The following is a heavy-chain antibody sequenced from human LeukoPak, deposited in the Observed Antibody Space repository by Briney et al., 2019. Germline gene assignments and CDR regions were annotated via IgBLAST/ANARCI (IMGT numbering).Heavy chain of an antibody. CDR1: GFTFSSYW. D-gene: IGHD4-17*01. J-gene: IGHJ4*02. CDR2: IKQDGSEK. CDR3: ARAVYGDYFDC. Sequence: GGSLRLSCAASGFTFSSYWMSWVRQAPGKGLEWVANIKQDGSEKYHVDSVKGRFTISRDNAKNSLYLQMNSLRAEDTAVYYCARAVYGDYFDCWGQGTLVTVSS. V-gene: IGHV3-7*01.